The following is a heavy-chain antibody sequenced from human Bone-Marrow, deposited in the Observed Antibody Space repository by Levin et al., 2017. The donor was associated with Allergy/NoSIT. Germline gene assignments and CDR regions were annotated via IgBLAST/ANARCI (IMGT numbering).Heavy chain of an antibody. CDR3: ARVKQWLNYFDY. Sequence: SETLSLTCAVYGGSFSGYYWSWIRQPPGKGLEWIGEINHSGSTNYNPSLKSRVTISVDTSKNQFSLKLSSVTAADTAVYYCARVKQWLNYFDYWGQGTLVTVSS. J-gene: IGHJ4*02. CDR2: INHSGST. D-gene: IGHD6-19*01. CDR1: GGSFSGYY. V-gene: IGHV4-34*01.